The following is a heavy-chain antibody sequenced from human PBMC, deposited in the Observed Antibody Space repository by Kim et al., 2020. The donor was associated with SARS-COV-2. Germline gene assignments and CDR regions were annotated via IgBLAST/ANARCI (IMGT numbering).Heavy chain of an antibody. V-gene: IGHV1-69*13. Sequence: SVKVSCKASGGTFSSYAISWVRQAPGQGLEWMGGIIPIFGTANYAQKFQGRVTITADESTSTAYMELSSLRSEDTAVYYCAGRYCSSTSCSPYYFDYWGQGTLVTVSS. D-gene: IGHD2-2*01. CDR3: AGRYCSSTSCSPYYFDY. CDR2: IIPIFGTA. J-gene: IGHJ4*02. CDR1: GGTFSSYA.